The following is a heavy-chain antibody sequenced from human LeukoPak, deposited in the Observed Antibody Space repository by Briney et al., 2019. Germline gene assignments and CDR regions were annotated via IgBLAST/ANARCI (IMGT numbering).Heavy chain of an antibody. CDR1: GGSISSGDYY. CDR3: ARLAGYFDSRPPYYYFDY. J-gene: IGHJ4*02. CDR2: IYYSGST. D-gene: IGHD3-9*01. V-gene: IGHV4-30-4*01. Sequence: SETLSLTCTVSGGSISSGDYYWSWIRQPPGKGLEWIGYIYYSGSTYYNPSLKSRVTISVDTSKNQFSLKLSSVTAADTAVYYCARLAGYFDSRPPYYYFDYWSQGTLVTVSS.